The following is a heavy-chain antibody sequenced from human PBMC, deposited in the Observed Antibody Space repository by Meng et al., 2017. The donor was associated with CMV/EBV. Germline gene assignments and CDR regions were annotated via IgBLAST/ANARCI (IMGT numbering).Heavy chain of an antibody. Sequence: GESLKISCAASGFTFSSYWIHWVRQAPGKGLVWVSRINSDGSSTSYADSVKGRFTISRDNAKNTLYLQMNSLRAEDTAVYYCARDKVGSGSYYFDAFDIWGQGIMVTVSS. J-gene: IGHJ3*02. CDR2: INSDGSST. V-gene: IGHV3-74*01. D-gene: IGHD3-10*01. CDR1: GFTFSSYW. CDR3: ARDKVGSGSYYFDAFDI.